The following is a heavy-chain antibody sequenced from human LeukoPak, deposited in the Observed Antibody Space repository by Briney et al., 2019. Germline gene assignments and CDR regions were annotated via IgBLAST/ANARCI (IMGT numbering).Heavy chain of an antibody. CDR1: GYTFTGYY. Sequence: ASVKVSCKASGYTFTGYYMHWVRQAPGQGLEWMGWINPSSGGTNYAQKFQGRVTMTEDTSTDTAYMELSSLRSEDTAVYYCATDLGGWLQPDPVSWGQGTLVTVSS. CDR2: INPSSGGT. J-gene: IGHJ5*02. D-gene: IGHD5-24*01. CDR3: ATDLGGWLQPDPVS. V-gene: IGHV1-2*02.